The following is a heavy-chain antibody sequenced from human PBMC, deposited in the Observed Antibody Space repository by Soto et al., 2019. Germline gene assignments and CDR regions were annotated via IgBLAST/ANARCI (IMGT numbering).Heavy chain of an antibody. CDR2: IYYSGST. CDR3: GRGIQLWSPELDY. D-gene: IGHD5-18*01. J-gene: IGHJ4*02. CDR1: GGSFSSYY. V-gene: IGHV4-39*01. Sequence: SETLSLTCAVYGGSFSSYYWGWIRQPPGKGLEWIGSIYYSGSTYYNPSLKSRVTISVDTSKNQFSLKLSSVTAADTAVYYCGRGIQLWSPELDYWGQGTLVTVSS.